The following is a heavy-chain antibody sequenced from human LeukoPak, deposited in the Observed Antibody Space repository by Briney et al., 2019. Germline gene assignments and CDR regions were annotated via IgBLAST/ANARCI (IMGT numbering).Heavy chain of an antibody. J-gene: IGHJ4*02. Sequence: PGRSLRLSCAASGFTFSSYAMHWVRQAPGKGLEWVAVISYDGSNKYYADSVKGRFTISRDNSKNTLYLQMNSLRAEDTAVYYCARAPYSSSPIDYWGQGTLVTVSS. CDR1: GFTFSSYA. V-gene: IGHV3-30*04. CDR2: ISYDGSNK. CDR3: ARAPYSSSPIDY. D-gene: IGHD6-13*01.